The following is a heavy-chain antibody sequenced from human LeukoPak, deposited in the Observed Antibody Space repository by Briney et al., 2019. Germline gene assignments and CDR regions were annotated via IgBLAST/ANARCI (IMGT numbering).Heavy chain of an antibody. CDR3: AREDRGGSGWYLLDYYYGMDV. J-gene: IGHJ6*02. CDR1: GGSFSGYY. Sequence: PSETLSLTCAVYGGSFSGYYWSWIRQPPGKGLEWIGEINHSGSTNYNPSPKSRVTISVDTSKNQFSLKLSSVTAADTAVYYCAREDRGGSGWYLLDYYYGMDVWGQGTTVTVSS. D-gene: IGHD6-19*01. CDR2: INHSGST. V-gene: IGHV4-34*01.